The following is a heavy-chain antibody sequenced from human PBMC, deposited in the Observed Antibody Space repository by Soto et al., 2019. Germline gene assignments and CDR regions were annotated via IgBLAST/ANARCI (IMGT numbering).Heavy chain of an antibody. CDR1: GFTVINHY. J-gene: IGHJ6*04. V-gene: IGHV3-53*01. Sequence: GGSLSLSCIASGFTVINHYWTWVRRAPGRGLEWVAFLYYGGSTDYADSVKGRFTISIDKSRKPLSLQMSSLRAADTAMYYCARGRNPRGAMAVWGKEPTVTAPS. CDR3: ARGRNPRGAMAV. CDR2: LYYGGST. D-gene: IGHD2-15*01.